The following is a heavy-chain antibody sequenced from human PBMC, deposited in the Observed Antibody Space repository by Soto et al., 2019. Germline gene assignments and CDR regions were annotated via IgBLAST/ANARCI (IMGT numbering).Heavy chain of an antibody. CDR2: VKSESYGGTA. J-gene: IGHJ3*01. D-gene: IGHD2-21*01. CDR1: GFPFNNAW. Sequence: EVQLVESGGGLVKPGGSLRLSCAASGFPFNNAWMNWVRQAPGKGLEWVGRVKSESYGGTADYAAPVKGRFIISRDDSINTLYLQMNSLQTEDTAVYCCTAYTINIRWGYVWGQGTMVTVSS. V-gene: IGHV3-15*07. CDR3: TAYTINIRWGYV.